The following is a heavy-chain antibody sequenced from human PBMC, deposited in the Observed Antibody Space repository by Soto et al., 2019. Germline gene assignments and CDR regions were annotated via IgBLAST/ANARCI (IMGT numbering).Heavy chain of an antibody. D-gene: IGHD3-3*01. J-gene: IGHJ4*02. CDR2: INAGNGNT. V-gene: IGHV1-3*01. CDR1: GYTFTSYA. CDR3: ARAVSRAYYDFWSGYYYFDY. Sequence: ASVKVSCKASGYTFTSYAMHWVRQAPGQRLEWMGWINAGNGNTKYSQKFQGRVTITRDTSASTAYMELSSLRSEDTAVYYCARAVSRAYYDFWSGYYYFDYWGQGTLVTVS.